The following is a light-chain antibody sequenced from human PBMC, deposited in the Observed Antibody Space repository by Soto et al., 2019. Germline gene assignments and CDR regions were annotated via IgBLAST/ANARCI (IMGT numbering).Light chain of an antibody. Sequence: EIVMTQSPATLSVSPGERATLSCRASQSVSSNLAWNQQKPGQAPRLLIYDASTRATGIPARFSGSGSGTEFTLTISSLQSEDFAVFYCQQYNNWPPITFGQGIRLEIK. J-gene: IGKJ5*01. V-gene: IGKV3-15*01. CDR2: DAS. CDR1: QSVSSN. CDR3: QQYNNWPPIT.